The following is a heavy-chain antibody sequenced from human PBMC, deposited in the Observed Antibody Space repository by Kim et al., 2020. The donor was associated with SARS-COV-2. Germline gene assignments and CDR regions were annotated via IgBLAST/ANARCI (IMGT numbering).Heavy chain of an antibody. D-gene: IGHD5-12*01. CDR1: GGSISSYY. CDR3: ARGRGEYSGYDSFDY. J-gene: IGHJ4*02. CDR2: IYYSGST. Sequence: SETLSLTCTVSGGSISSYYWSWIRQPPGKGLEWIGYIYYSGSTNYNPSLKSRVTISVDTSKNQFSLKLSSVTAADTAVYYCARGRGEYSGYDSFDYWGQG. V-gene: IGHV4-59*01.